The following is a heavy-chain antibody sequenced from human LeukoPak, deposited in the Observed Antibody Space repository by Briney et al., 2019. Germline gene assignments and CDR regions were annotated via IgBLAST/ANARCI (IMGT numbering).Heavy chain of an antibody. D-gene: IGHD6-19*01. CDR2: IYYSGST. J-gene: IGHJ6*03. CDR1: GGSISSYY. Sequence: SETLSLTCTVSGGSISSYYWSWIRQPPGKGLEWIGYIYYSGSTNYNPSLKSRVTISVDTSKNQFSLKLSSVTAADTAVYYCARVRRGQQWLGDYYYYYYMDVWGKGTTVTVSS. V-gene: IGHV4-59*01. CDR3: ARVRRGQQWLGDYYYYYYMDV.